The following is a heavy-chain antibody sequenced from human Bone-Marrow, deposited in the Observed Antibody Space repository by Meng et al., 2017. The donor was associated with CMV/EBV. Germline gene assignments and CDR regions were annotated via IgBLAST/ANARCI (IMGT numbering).Heavy chain of an antibody. Sequence: GESLKISCAASGFTFSSYAMHWVRQAPGKGLEWVAFIRYDGSNKYYADSVKGRFTISRDNSKNTLYLQMNSLRAEDTAVYYCAKDQLRFLEWLTSGTYGMDVWGQGTTVTVSS. CDR3: AKDQLRFLEWLTSGTYGMDV. CDR1: GFTFSSYA. CDR2: IRYDGSNK. J-gene: IGHJ6*02. D-gene: IGHD3-3*01. V-gene: IGHV3-30*02.